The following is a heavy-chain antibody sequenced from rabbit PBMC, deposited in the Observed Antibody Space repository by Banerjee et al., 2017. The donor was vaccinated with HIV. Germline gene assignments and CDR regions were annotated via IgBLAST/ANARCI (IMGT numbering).Heavy chain of an antibody. D-gene: IGHD6-1*01. CDR1: GFSFSSSYD. Sequence: QSLEESGGDLVKPGASLTLTCTASGFSFSSSYDMCWVRQAPGKGLEWIGCIYTGNGKTYYASWAKGRFTVSKSSSTTVTLQMTSLTAADTAAYFCARNGGMLDYQLWGPGTLVTVS. J-gene: IGHJ4*01. CDR3: ARNGGMLDYQL. V-gene: IGHV1S40*01. CDR2: IYTGNGKT.